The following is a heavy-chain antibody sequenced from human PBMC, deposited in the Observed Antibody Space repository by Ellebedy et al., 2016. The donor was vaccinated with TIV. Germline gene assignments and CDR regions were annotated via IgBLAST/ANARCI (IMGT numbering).Heavy chain of an antibody. D-gene: IGHD5-18*01. V-gene: IGHV1-18*01. J-gene: IGHJ4*02. CDR3: AGSSPRGYSNPMDY. CDR2: ISAYNGNT. Sequence: AASVKVSCKASGYTFTSYGISWVRQAPGQGLEWMGWISAYNGNTNYAQKLQGRVTMTTDTSTSTAYMELSSLRSEDTAVYYCAGSSPRGYSNPMDYWGQGTLVTVSS. CDR1: GYTFTSYG.